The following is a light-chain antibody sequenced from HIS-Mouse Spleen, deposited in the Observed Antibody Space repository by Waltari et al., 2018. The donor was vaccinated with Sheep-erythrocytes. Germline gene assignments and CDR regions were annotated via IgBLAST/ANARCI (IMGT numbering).Light chain of an antibody. CDR1: SSDVGSYNL. V-gene: IGLV2-23*01. J-gene: IGLJ3*02. CDR3: CSYAGSSTPWV. CDR2: EGS. Sequence: QSALTQPASVSGSPGQSIPISCTGTSSDVGSYNLVSWYHQHPGKPPKLMIYEGSKRPSGVSNRFSGSKSGNTASLTISGLQAEDEADYYCCSYAGSSTPWVFGGGTKLTVL.